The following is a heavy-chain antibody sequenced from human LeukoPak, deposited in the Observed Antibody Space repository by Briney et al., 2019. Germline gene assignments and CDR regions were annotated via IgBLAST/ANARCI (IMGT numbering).Heavy chain of an antibody. Sequence: SETLSLTCAVYGGSFSGYYWSWIRQPPGKGLEWIGEINHSGSTNYNPSLKSRVTISVDTSKNQFSLKLSSVTAADTAVYYSARAAHYYGSGSRGAHFDYWGQGTLVTVSS. CDR2: INHSGST. CDR1: GGSFSGYY. CDR3: ARAAHYYGSGSRGAHFDY. V-gene: IGHV4-34*01. D-gene: IGHD3-10*01. J-gene: IGHJ5*01.